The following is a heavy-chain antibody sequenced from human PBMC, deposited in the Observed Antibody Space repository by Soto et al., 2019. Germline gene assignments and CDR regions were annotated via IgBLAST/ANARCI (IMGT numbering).Heavy chain of an antibody. Sequence: SETLSLTCTVSGGSISSYYWTWIRQPPGKGLEWIGYIYYTGSTNYNPSLKSRVTISIDTSKNQFSLKLSSVTAADTAVYYCASRALGMAVWGQGTTVTVSS. CDR1: GGSISSYY. J-gene: IGHJ6*02. CDR2: IYYTGST. V-gene: IGHV4-59*01. CDR3: ASRALGMAV.